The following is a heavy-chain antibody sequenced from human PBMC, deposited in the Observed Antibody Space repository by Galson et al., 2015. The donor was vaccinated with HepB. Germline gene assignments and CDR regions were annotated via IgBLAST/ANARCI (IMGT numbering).Heavy chain of an antibody. D-gene: IGHD2-15*01. CDR3: ARGGFVVVVGATQNNWFGP. J-gene: IGHJ5*02. V-gene: IGHV1-18*01. CDR2: ISVYNGHT. Sequence: SVKVSCKASGYTFSNYGISWVRQAPGQGLEWMGWISVYNGHTDYAQKLQGRVTMTTDASTSTAYMELRSLRSDDTAVYYCARGGFVVVVGATQNNWFGPWGQGTLVTVSS. CDR1: GYTFSNYG.